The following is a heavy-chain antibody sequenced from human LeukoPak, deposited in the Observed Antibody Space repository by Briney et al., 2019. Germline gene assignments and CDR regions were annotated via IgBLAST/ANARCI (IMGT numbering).Heavy chain of an antibody. D-gene: IGHD2-21*02. V-gene: IGHV4-34*01. CDR3: ARRGSNHGGDPL. J-gene: IGHJ4*02. CDR1: GGSFSGYH. Sequence: SETLSLTCAVYGGSFSGYHWTWIRQPPGKGLEWIGEINHSGSTSNNPSLKSRVTVSVDTSKNQFSLKMTSVTAADTAVYFCARRGSNHGGDPLWGQGTLVTVSS. CDR2: INHSGST.